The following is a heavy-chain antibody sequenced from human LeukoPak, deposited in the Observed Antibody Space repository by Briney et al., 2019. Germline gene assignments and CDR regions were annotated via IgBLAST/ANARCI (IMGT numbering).Heavy chain of an antibody. D-gene: IGHD6-19*01. J-gene: IGHJ6*03. CDR2: INPNGGGT. CDR1: GYTFTGYY. CDR3: ARSIAVAGWLVRGNNYYMDV. Sequence: ASVKVSCKASGYTFTGYYMHWVRQAPGQGLEWMGWINPNGGGTNYAQKFQGRVTMTRDTSISTAYMELSRLRSDDTAVYYCARSIAVAGWLVRGNNYYMDVWGKGTTVTVSS. V-gene: IGHV1-2*02.